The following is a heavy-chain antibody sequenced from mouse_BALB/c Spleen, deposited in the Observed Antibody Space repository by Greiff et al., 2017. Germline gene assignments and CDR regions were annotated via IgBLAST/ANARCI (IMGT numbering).Heavy chain of an antibody. J-gene: IGHJ2*01. Sequence: EVQGVESGPELVKPGASVKISCKASGYSFTGYYMHWVKQSHVKSLEWIGRINPYNGATSYNQNFKDKASLTVDKSSSTAYMELHSLTSEDSAVYYCARPDYYGYFDYWGQGTTLTVSS. D-gene: IGHD1-1*01. V-gene: IGHV1-31*01. CDR3: ARPDYYGYFDY. CDR1: GYSFTGYY. CDR2: INPYNGAT.